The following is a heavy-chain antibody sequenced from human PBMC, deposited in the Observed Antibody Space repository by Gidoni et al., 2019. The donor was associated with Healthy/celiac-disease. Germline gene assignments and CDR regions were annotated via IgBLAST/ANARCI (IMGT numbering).Heavy chain of an antibody. CDR3: AKGDIVVVVAASFDY. Sequence: QVQLVESGGGVVQPGRSLRLSCAASGFTFSSYGMHWVRQVPGKGLEGVAVISYDGSNKYYADSVKGRFTISRDNSKNTLYLQMNSLRAEDTAVYYCAKGDIVVVVAASFDYWGQGTLVTVSS. J-gene: IGHJ4*02. V-gene: IGHV3-30*18. D-gene: IGHD2-15*01. CDR2: ISYDGSNK. CDR1: GFTFSSYG.